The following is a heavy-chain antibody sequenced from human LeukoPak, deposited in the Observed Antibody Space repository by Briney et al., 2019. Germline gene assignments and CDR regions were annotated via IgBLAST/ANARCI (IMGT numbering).Heavy chain of an antibody. Sequence: PSETLSLTCAVSGYSISSGDYWGWIRQPPGKGLEWIGSILNSGSTYYNPSLKSRVTISADTSKRHFSLKLSSVTAADTAVYYCARNRSEPLRNAGSFDYWGQGTQVTVSS. D-gene: IGHD3-10*01. J-gene: IGHJ4*02. CDR3: ARNRSEPLRNAGSFDY. CDR1: GYSISSGDY. V-gene: IGHV4-38-2*01. CDR2: ILNSGST.